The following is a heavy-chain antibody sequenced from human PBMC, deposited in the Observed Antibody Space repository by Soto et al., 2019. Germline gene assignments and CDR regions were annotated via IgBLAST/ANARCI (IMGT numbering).Heavy chain of an antibody. J-gene: IGHJ4*02. D-gene: IGHD2-8*01. CDR1: GFTFSSYA. CDR3: AKLYCSNGVCWDYFDC. V-gene: IGHV3-23*01. Sequence: PGGSLRLACAASGFTFSSYAMSWVRQAPGKGLEWVSGISGSGGGTYYADSVKGNLTISRDNSRNTLYLQMNSLRAEDKAVYFCAKLYCSNGVCWDYFDCWGQGP. CDR2: ISGSGGGT.